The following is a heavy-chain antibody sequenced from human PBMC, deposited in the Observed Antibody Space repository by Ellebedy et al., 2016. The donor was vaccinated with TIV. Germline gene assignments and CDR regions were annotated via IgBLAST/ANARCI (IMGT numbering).Heavy chain of an antibody. CDR1: GGSISSSSYY. J-gene: IGHJ4*02. CDR2: INSDGSST. D-gene: IGHD5-12*01. V-gene: IGHV3-74*01. CDR3: ARSGYIGIDY. Sequence: ETLSLTCTVSGGSISSSSYYWGWIRQAPGKGLAWVSRINSDGSSTSYADSVKGRFTISRDNAKNTLYLQMNSLRAEDTALYYCARSGYIGIDYWGQGTLVIVSS.